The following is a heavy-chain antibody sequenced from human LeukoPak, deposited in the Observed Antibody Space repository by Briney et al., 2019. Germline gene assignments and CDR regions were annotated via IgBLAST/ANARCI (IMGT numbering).Heavy chain of an antibody. CDR1: GLTFSTYA. D-gene: IGHD1-14*01. V-gene: IGHV3-23*01. CDR3: AKGRTLDY. J-gene: IGHJ4*02. Sequence: PGGSLRLSCAASGLTFSTYAMSWVRQAPGKGLEWVWAISNSGSITYCADSVKGRFTIHRHTPKHPLYLQMNSLRAEDTAVYYCAKGRTLDYWGQGTLVTVSS. CDR2: ISNSGSIT.